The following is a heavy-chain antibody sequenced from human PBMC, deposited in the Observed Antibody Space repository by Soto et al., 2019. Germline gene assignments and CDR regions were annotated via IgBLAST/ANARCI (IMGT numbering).Heavy chain of an antibody. D-gene: IGHD6-13*01. J-gene: IGHJ5*02. Sequence: PSQTLSLTCAISGDSVSTISSAWNWIRQSPSRGLEWLGRTYYRSKWYSDYAVFVKSRITINPDTSKNQFSLQLDSVTPEDTAVYYCARGIAAVGGWFDPWGQGTLVTVSS. CDR1: GDSVSTISSA. CDR3: ARGIAAVGGWFDP. V-gene: IGHV6-1*01. CDR2: TYYRSKWYS.